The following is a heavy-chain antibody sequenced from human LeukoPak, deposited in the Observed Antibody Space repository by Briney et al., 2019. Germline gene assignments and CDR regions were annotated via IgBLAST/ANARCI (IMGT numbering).Heavy chain of an antibody. J-gene: IGHJ4*02. CDR2: TNWNGGST. CDR3: ARSSGHSYGPFPY. V-gene: IGHV3-20*04. Sequence: GGSLSLSCAASGFTFDDYGMSWVRQAPGKGLEWVSDTNWNGGSTGYADSVKGRFTVSRDNAKNSLYLQMNSLRVEDTALYYCARSSGHSYGPFPYWGQGTLVTVSS. D-gene: IGHD5-18*01. CDR1: GFTFDDYG.